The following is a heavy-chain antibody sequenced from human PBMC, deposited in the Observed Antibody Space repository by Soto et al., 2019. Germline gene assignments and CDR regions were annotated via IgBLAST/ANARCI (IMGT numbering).Heavy chain of an antibody. J-gene: IGHJ4*02. Sequence: PSETLSLTCIVSGGSMSGYHWSWVRQPAGKGLEWIGRVHSTGSTDYNPSMESRITVSLDTSKKQFSLKLKSVTAADTALYLCARDSVSPTLFDYWGQGILVTVSS. CDR1: GGSMSGYH. V-gene: IGHV4-4*07. D-gene: IGHD3-10*01. CDR3: ARDSVSPTLFDY. CDR2: VHSTGST.